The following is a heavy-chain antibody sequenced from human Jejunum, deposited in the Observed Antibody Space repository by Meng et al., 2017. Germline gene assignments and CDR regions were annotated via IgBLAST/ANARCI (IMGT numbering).Heavy chain of an antibody. J-gene: IGHJ4*02. CDR3: ARGQDRAKTGY. CDR2: VTHSEGT. CDR1: GESFTNYY. D-gene: IGHD4/OR15-4a*01. Sequence: QVQVQQWGAGLLKPSETLFLTCAVYGESFTNYYWNWIRQPPGKGLEWIGEVTHSEGTNYNPSLKSRVTISVDMSKNQFSLKLSSVTAADTAVYYCARGQDRAKTGYWGQGTLVTVSS. V-gene: IGHV4-34*01.